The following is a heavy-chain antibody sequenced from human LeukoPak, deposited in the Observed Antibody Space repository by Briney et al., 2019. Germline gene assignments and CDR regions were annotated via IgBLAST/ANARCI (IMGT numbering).Heavy chain of an antibody. CDR1: GFTFSYYG. CDR3: AKALGYCSTTSCYNWFDP. CDR2: VTGSGTST. V-gene: IGHV3-23*01. Sequence: GGSLRLSCAASGFTFSYYGMNWVRQAPGKGLEWVSGVTGSGTSTYYADSVRGRFTISRDNSKNTLYLQMNSLRAEDTAVYYCAKALGYCSTTSCYNWFDPWGQGTLVTVSS. D-gene: IGHD2-2*01. J-gene: IGHJ5*02.